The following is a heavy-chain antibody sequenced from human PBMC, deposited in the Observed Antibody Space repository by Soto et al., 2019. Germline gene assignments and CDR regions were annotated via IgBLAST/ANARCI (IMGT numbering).Heavy chain of an antibody. D-gene: IGHD3-9*01. J-gene: IGHJ6*02. CDR1: GFTFSSYG. CDR3: AREVLRYFDWLSNYYGMDV. Sequence: QVQLVESGGGVVQPGRSLRLSCAASGFTFSSYGMHWVRQAPGKGLEWVAVIWYDGSNKYYADSVKGRFTISRDNSKNTLYLQMNSLRAEDTAVYYCAREVLRYFDWLSNYYGMDVWGQGTTVTVSS. V-gene: IGHV3-33*01. CDR2: IWYDGSNK.